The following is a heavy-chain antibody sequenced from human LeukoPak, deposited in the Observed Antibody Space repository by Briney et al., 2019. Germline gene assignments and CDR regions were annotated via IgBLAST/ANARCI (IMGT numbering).Heavy chain of an antibody. V-gene: IGHV3-23*01. CDR1: GFTFSSYA. D-gene: IGHD3/OR15-3a*01. J-gene: IGHJ4*02. CDR3: AKGWTGYFDY. CDR2: ISGSGSST. Sequence: PGGSLRLSCAASGFTFSSYALSWVRQAPGKGLEWVSAISGSGSSTYYADSVKGRFTISRDNSKNTLYLQMNSLRADDTAVYYCAKGWTGYFDYWGQGPLVTVSS.